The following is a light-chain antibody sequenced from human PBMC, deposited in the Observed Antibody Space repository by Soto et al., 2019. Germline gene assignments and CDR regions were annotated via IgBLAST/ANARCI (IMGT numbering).Light chain of an antibody. Sequence: DIVMTQTPLSSPVTLGQPASISCRSSPSPVHSDGNTSLRWLQQRPGQPPRLLIHQISNRFSGVPDRFSSSWAGTEFTLKISMVEADDVGFYYCMLATPSWTFGQGTKVEI. CDR3: MLATPSWT. J-gene: IGKJ1*01. CDR2: QIS. CDR1: PSPVHSDGNTS. V-gene: IGKV2-24*01.